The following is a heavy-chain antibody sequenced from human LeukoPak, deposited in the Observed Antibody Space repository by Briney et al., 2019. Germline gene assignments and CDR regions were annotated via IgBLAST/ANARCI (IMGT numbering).Heavy chain of an antibody. V-gene: IGHV1-58*02. Sequence: SVKVSCKASGFTFTSSAMQWVRQARGQRLERIGWIVVGSGNTNYAQKFQERVTITRDMSTSTAYMELSSLRSEDTAVYYCAADRGRGGGLELDYWGQGTLVTVSS. CDR2: IVVGSGNT. J-gene: IGHJ4*02. CDR3: AADRGRGGGLELDY. CDR1: GFTFTSSA. D-gene: IGHD1-7*01.